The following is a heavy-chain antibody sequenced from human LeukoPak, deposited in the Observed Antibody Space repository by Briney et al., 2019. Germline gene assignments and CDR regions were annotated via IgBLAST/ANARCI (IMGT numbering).Heavy chain of an antibody. V-gene: IGHV3-23*01. CDR2: LSGSGSST. Sequence: PGGSLRLSCEASGFIFSNYDMNWVRQAPGKGLEWVSALSGSGSSTYYADSVKGRFTISRDNSKNTLYLQLNSLRVEDTAVYYCAKDSSSWYFDSWGQGTLVTVSS. CDR3: AKDSSSWYFDS. CDR1: GFIFSNYD. D-gene: IGHD6-13*01. J-gene: IGHJ4*02.